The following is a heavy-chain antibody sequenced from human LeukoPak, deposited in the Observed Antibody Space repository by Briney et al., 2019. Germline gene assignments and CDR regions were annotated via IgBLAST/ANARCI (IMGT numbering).Heavy chain of an antibody. J-gene: IGHJ4*02. D-gene: IGHD3-16*01. CDR3: ARGKGYFDY. CDR1: RGSISSYY. CDR2: IYYSGRT. V-gene: IGHV4-59*01. Sequence: SETLSLTCTVSRGSISSYYWSWIRQSPGKGLECIGYIYYSGRTNYNPSLKSRVTMSVDTSKNQFSLKLTSVTAADTAVYYCARGKGYFDYWGQGTLVTVSS.